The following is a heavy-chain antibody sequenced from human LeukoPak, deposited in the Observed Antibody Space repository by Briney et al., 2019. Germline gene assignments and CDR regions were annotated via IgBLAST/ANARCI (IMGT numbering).Heavy chain of an antibody. D-gene: IGHD1-26*01. CDR2: ISGSGGST. V-gene: IGHV3-23*01. Sequence: PGGSLRLSCAASGFTFSSYAMSWVRQAPGKGQEWVSAISGSGGSTYYADSVKGRFTISRDNSKNTLYLQMNSLRAEDTVVYYCAKGGVGANYFDYWGQGTLVTVSS. J-gene: IGHJ4*02. CDR3: AKGGVGANYFDY. CDR1: GFTFSSYA.